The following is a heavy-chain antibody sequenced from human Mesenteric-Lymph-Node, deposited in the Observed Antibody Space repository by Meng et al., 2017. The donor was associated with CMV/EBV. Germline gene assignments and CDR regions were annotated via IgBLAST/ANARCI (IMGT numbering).Heavy chain of an antibody. J-gene: IGHJ6*02. CDR1: GFTFSSYS. V-gene: IGHV3-48*04. D-gene: IGHD3-22*01. CDR2: ISSSSSTI. CDR3: ARDYYDSSGYYHGRGMDV. Sequence: GSLRLSCAASGFTFSSYSMNWVRQAPGKGLEWVSYISSSSSTIYYADSVKGRFTISRDNAKNSLYLQMNSLRAEDTAVYYCARDYYDSSGYYHGRGMDVWGQGTTVTVSS.